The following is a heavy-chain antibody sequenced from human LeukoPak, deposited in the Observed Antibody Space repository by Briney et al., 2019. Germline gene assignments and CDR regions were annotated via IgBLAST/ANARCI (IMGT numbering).Heavy chain of an antibody. J-gene: IGHJ2*01. V-gene: IGHV3-23*01. CDR1: GVTLSSYA. D-gene: IGHD1-26*01. Sequence: GGSLRLSCTASGVTLSSYAMSWARQAPGRGLEWVSGISSSGSGGNTYYADSVKGRFTISRDSSKNTLFLHMNTLRAEDTAIYYCAEDRTVGASYWYFDLWGRGTLVTVSS. CDR3: AEDRTVGASYWYFDL. CDR2: ISSSGSGGNT.